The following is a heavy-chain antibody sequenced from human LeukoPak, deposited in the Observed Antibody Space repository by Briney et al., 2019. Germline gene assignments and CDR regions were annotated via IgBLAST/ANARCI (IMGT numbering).Heavy chain of an antibody. CDR3: AKVGYCSSTSCYSGFDY. D-gene: IGHD2-2*03. CDR1: GFTFSYHW. J-gene: IGHJ4*02. CDR2: ISGSGGST. V-gene: IGHV3-23*01. Sequence: GGSLRLSCAASGFTFSYHWMTWVRQAPGKGLEWVSAISGSGGSTYYADSVKGRFTISRDNSKNTLYLQMNSLRAEDTAVYYCAKVGYCSSTSCYSGFDYWGQGTLVTVSS.